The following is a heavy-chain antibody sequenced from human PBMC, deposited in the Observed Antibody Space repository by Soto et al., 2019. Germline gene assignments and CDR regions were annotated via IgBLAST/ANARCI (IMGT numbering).Heavy chain of an antibody. Sequence: QVQLVQSGAEVKKPGASVKVSCKATGYTFTSYYMEWVRQAPGEGLEWMGIINPSGGNTSYAQKFKGRVTMPRDTSTTTVYMELSSRRSEDTAVYYCARQRYSTSWYTDYWGQGTLVTVSS. CDR1: GYTFTSYY. V-gene: IGHV1-46*01. CDR2: INPSGGNT. J-gene: IGHJ4*02. D-gene: IGHD6-13*01. CDR3: ARQRYSTSWYTDY.